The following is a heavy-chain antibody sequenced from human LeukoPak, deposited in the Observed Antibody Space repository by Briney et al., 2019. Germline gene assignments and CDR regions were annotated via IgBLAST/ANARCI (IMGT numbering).Heavy chain of an antibody. J-gene: IGHJ4*02. Sequence: GGSLRLSCAASGFTFSSFGMHWVRQAPGKGLEWVAFIQFDGNNQQYAGSVKGRFTISRDKNTLHVQMNSLRLEDTAVYYCARNWYSAFDYWGQGTLVTVAS. D-gene: IGHD1-7*01. CDR2: IQFDGNNQ. V-gene: IGHV3-30*02. CDR1: GFTFSSFG. CDR3: ARNWYSAFDY.